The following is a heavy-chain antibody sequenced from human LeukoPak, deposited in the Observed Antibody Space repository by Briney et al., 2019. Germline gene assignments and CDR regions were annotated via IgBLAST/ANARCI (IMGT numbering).Heavy chain of an antibody. CDR2: ISAYYGNT. V-gene: IGHV1-18*01. Sequence: GASVKVSCKASGYTFTSYGITWVRQAPGQGLEWMGWISAYYGNTNYAQKLQGRVAMTTDTSTTTAYMELRSLKCDDTAVYYCARDGDSSGWPNDYWGQGTLVTVSS. J-gene: IGHJ4*02. CDR3: ARDGDSSGWPNDY. CDR1: GYTFTSYG. D-gene: IGHD6-19*01.